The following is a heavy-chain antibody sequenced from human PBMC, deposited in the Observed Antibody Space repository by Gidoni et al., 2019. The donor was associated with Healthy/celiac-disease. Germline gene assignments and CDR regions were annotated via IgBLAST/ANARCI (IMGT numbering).Heavy chain of an antibody. CDR2: ISWNSGSI. CDR3: AKGIAVAGPGGDFDY. Sequence: EVQLGESGGGVVQHGRCRRRSWAASGVTFDDYAMHWVRQAPGKGLEWVSGISWNSGSIGYADSVKGRFTISRDNAKNSLCLQMNSLRAEDTALYYCAKGIAVAGPGGDFDYWGQGTLVTVSS. V-gene: IGHV3-9*01. CDR1: GVTFDDYA. D-gene: IGHD6-19*01. J-gene: IGHJ4*02.